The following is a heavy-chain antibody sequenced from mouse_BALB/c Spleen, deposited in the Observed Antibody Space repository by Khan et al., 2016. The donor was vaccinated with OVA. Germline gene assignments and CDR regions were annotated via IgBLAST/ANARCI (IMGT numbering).Heavy chain of an antibody. V-gene: IGHV1-18*01. CDR2: INPYNGVT. J-gene: IGHJ3*01. Sequence: VQLQQSGPELVKPGASMKISCKASGYSFTDYTMNWVKQSRGKNLEWVGLINPYNGVTNYNQTFKGKATLTVDKSSSTAYMKLLSLTSEDSAVYYCTRSGYAWFAYWGQGTLVTVSA. CDR3: TRSGYAWFAY. D-gene: IGHD1-3*01. CDR1: GYSFTDYT.